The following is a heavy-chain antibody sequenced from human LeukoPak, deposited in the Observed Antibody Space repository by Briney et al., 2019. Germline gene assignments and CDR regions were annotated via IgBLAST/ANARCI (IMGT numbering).Heavy chain of an antibody. CDR2: IYYSGST. J-gene: IGHJ4*02. CDR3: ARHAGGIAATDTRPFDY. V-gene: IGHV4-39*01. Sequence: SETLSLTCTVSGDSIASGTYSWGWLRQPPGKGLEWIGSIYYSGSTYYNPSLKSRVTISVDTSKNQFPLKLSSVTAADTAVYYCARHAGGIAATDTRPFDYWGQGTLVTVSS. CDR1: GDSIASGTYS. D-gene: IGHD6-13*01.